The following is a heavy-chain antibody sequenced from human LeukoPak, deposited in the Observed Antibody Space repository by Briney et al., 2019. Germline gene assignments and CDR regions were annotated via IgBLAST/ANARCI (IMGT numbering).Heavy chain of an antibody. CDR1: GYTFTGYY. V-gene: IGHV1-2*02. D-gene: IGHD2-15*01. J-gene: IGHJ4*02. CDR2: LDPNSGGT. Sequence: ASVKVSCKASGYTFTGYYMHWVRQAPGQGLEWMGWLDPNSGGTNYAQKYQGRVTMTWDTSISTAYMELSSLRSDDTAVYFCARGRYGLLLDFDYWGQGTQVTVSS. CDR3: ARGRYGLLLDFDY.